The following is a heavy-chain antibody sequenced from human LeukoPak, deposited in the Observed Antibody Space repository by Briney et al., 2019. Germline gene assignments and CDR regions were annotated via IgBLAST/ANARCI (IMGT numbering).Heavy chain of an antibody. CDR1: GYSFTSYW. V-gene: IGHV5-51*01. Sequence: GESLKISCKGSGYSFTSYWIGWVRQMPGKGLEWIGIIYPGDSDTRYSPSFQGQVTISADKSISTAYLQWSSLKASDTAMYYCARQAYYYDSSGYYPPTNNAFDIWGQGTMVTVSS. CDR2: IYPGDSDT. CDR3: ARQAYYYDSSGYYPPTNNAFDI. D-gene: IGHD3-22*01. J-gene: IGHJ3*02.